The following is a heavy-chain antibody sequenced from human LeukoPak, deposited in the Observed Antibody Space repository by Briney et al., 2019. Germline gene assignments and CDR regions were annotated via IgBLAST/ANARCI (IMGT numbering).Heavy chain of an antibody. CDR3: ARDRPHMNYYYYGMDV. D-gene: IGHD2-21*01. V-gene: IGHV4-31*03. Sequence: SQTLSLTCTVSGGSISSGGYYWSWIRQHPGKGLEWIGYIYYSGSTYYNPSLKSRVTISVDTSKNQFSLKLSSVTAADTAVYYCARDRPHMNYYYYGMDVWGQGTTVTVSS. CDR2: IYYSGST. CDR1: GGSISSGGYY. J-gene: IGHJ6*02.